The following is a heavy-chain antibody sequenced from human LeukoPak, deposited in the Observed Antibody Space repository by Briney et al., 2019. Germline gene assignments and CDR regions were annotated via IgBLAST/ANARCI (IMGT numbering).Heavy chain of an antibody. D-gene: IGHD5-18*01. CDR3: AKAIRIQRFYFDY. Sequence: GGSLRLSCAASGFTFTNYAMSWVRQAPGKGLGWVSGMSGRGVSTYCADSVKGRFTISSDNSKNTLYLQMNSLRAEDTAVYYCAKAIRIQRFYFDYWGQGTLVTVSS. CDR2: MSGRGVST. CDR1: GFTFTNYA. J-gene: IGHJ4*02. V-gene: IGHV3-23*01.